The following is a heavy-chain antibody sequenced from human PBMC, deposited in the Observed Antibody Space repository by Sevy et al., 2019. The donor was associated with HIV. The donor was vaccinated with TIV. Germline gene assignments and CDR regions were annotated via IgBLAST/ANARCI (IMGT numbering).Heavy chain of an antibody. CDR3: ARDSLSLGAFDI. J-gene: IGHJ3*02. Sequence: GGSLRLSCAASGFTFSDYYMNWIRQAPGKGLEWVSYISASGGTIYYADSVKGRFTFSRDNAKNSLYLQMNSLRTEDTAVYYCARDSLSLGAFDIWGQGTMVTVSS. CDR1: GFTFSDYY. V-gene: IGHV3-11*01. D-gene: IGHD7-27*01. CDR2: ISASGGTI.